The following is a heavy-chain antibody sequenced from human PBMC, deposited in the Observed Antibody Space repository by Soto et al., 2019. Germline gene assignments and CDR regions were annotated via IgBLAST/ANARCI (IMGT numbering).Heavy chain of an antibody. D-gene: IGHD5-12*01. CDR1: GASISSGDYY. J-gene: IGHJ4*02. V-gene: IGHV4-30-4*01. CDR3: ARMAYDPVYFDY. Sequence: QLQLQESGPGLVKPSQTLSLTCTVSGASISSGDYYWSWIRQPPGKGMEWIGYIHNIGRTYYNPFLRSRFAIAIYTSRIQFSRKLSSVTAADTAVYHCARMAYDPVYFDYWGQGTLVTVSS. CDR2: IHNIGRT.